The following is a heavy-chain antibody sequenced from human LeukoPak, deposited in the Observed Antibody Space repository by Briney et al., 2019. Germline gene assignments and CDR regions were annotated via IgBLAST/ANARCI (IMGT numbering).Heavy chain of an antibody. D-gene: IGHD6-25*01. Sequence: GGSLRLSCAASGFTFSDYYMSWIRQAPGKGLEWVSYISSSGSTIYYADSVKGRFTISRDNAKNSLYLQMNSLRAEDTAVYYCAREAHAAPNAFDIWGQGTMVTVSS. J-gene: IGHJ3*02. CDR3: AREAHAAPNAFDI. V-gene: IGHV3-11*01. CDR2: ISSSGSTI. CDR1: GFTFSDYY.